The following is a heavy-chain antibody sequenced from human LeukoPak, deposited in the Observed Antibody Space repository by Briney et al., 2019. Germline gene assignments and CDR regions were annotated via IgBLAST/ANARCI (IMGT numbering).Heavy chain of an antibody. V-gene: IGHV3-21*01. CDR1: GFTFSTYE. Sequence: GGSLRLSCAASGFTFSTYEINWVRQAPGKGLEWVSSISSSSSYIYYADSVKGRFTISRDNAKNTLYLQMNSLRAEDTAVYYCARVGSSGWLPFDYWGQGTLVTASS. CDR2: ISSSSSYI. D-gene: IGHD6-19*01. J-gene: IGHJ4*02. CDR3: ARVGSSGWLPFDY.